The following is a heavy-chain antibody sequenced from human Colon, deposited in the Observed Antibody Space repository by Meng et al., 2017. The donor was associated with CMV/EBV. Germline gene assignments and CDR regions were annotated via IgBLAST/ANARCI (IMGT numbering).Heavy chain of an antibody. V-gene: IGHV3-30*02. D-gene: IGHD3-3*02. J-gene: IGHJ4*02. Sequence: QVQLVESGGGVVQPGRSLRLSCPASGFIFSHYSMQWVRQSPGKGLEWVAHIRFDGSQQFYVQSVKGRFTVSRHDPKNTLYLQMNDLRPEDTGVYYCATDHLWGMPNWGRGTLVTVSS. CDR1: GFIFSHYS. CDR3: ATDHLWGMPN. CDR2: IRFDGSQQ.